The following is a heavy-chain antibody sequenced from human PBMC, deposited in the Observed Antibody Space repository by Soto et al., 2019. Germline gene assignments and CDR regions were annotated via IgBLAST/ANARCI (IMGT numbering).Heavy chain of an antibody. Sequence: ASVNVSCKASGGTFSSYSISWVRQAPGQGLEWMGGIIPIFGTANYAQKFQGRVTITADESTSTAYMELSSLRSEDTAVYYCASGYDFRFYYFDYWGQGTLVTVSS. CDR3: ASGYDFRFYYFDY. CDR1: GGTFSSYS. V-gene: IGHV1-69*13. J-gene: IGHJ4*02. D-gene: IGHD3-3*01. CDR2: IIPIFGTA.